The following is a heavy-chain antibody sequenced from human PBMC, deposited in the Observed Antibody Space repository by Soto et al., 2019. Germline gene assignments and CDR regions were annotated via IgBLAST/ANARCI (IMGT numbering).Heavy chain of an antibody. CDR3: ARLYPQLDFDY. CDR2: IYYSGST. CDR1: GGSISSSTYY. V-gene: IGHV4-39*01. J-gene: IGHJ4*02. Sequence: SETLSLTCTVSGGSISSSTYYWGWIRQPPGKGLEWIGTIYYSGSTYYSPSLKSRVTMSVDTSKNQFSLKLISVTAADTAVYYCARLYPQLDFDYWGQGTLVTVSS. D-gene: IGHD6-13*01.